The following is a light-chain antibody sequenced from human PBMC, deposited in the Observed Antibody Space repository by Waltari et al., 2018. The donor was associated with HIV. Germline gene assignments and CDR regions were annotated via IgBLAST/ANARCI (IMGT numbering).Light chain of an antibody. V-gene: IGLV2-8*01. CDR3: ASYGDTNRVL. J-gene: IGLJ6*01. Sequence: QSALTQPPSASGSLGQSVTIPCTGTSSDVGGYEYVPWYQHHPDKAPKLIIYEVNKRPSGVPDRFSGSKSDNTASLTVAGLQDDDEAHYYCASYGDTNRVLFGGGTRVTVL. CDR1: SSDVGGYEY. CDR2: EVN.